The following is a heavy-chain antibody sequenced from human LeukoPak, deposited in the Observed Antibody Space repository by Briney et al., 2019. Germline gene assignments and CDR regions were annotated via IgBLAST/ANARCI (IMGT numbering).Heavy chain of an antibody. CDR2: IYSGGST. D-gene: IGHD5-18*01. CDR1: GFTVSSNY. Sequence: GGSLRLSCAASGFTVSSNYMSWVRQAPGKGLEWVSVIYSGGSTYYADSVKGRFTISRDNSKNTLYLQMNSLRAEDTAVYYCARERAYSYGWFDYWGQGTLVTVSS. J-gene: IGHJ4*02. V-gene: IGHV3-53*01. CDR3: ARERAYSYGWFDY.